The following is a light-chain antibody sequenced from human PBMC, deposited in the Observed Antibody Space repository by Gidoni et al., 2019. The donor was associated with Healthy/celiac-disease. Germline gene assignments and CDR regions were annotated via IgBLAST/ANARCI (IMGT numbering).Light chain of an antibody. J-gene: IGKJ2*01. V-gene: IGKV3-11*01. CDR3: QQRSNWTPYT. Sequence: EIVLTQSPATLSLSPGERATLSCRASQSVSSYLAWYQQKPGQAPRLLIYDASNRATGIPARFSGSGSGTDFTITISSREHEDFAVYYCQQRSNWTPYTFGQGTKLEIK. CDR1: QSVSSY. CDR2: DAS.